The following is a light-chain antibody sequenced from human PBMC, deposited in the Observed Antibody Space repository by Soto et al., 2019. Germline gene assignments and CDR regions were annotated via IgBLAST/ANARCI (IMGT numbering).Light chain of an antibody. Sequence: DIVMTQSPLSLPVTPGEPASISCRSSQSLLHRNGHNYLDWYLQKPGQSPQLLIYLGSNRASGVPDRFSGSGSGTDFTLKISRVEADDVGVYYYMQALQTPLTFGGGTKVEI. V-gene: IGKV2-28*01. CDR2: LGS. J-gene: IGKJ4*01. CDR3: MQALQTPLT. CDR1: QSLLHRNGHNY.